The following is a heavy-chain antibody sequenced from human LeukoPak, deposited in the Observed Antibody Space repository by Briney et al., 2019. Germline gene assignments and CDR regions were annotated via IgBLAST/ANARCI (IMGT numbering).Heavy chain of an antibody. CDR2: INHSGSI. J-gene: IGHJ4*02. CDR1: GGSFSGYY. V-gene: IGHV4-34*01. CDR3: ARGGGMAYGSALSS. D-gene: IGHD3-10*01. Sequence: SETLSLTCAVHGGSFSGYYWSWIPQPPGKGLEWIGEINHSGSINYNPSLTSRVTISVDTSKNQFSLKLSSVTAADTAVYYCARGGGMAYGSALSSWGQGTLVTVSS.